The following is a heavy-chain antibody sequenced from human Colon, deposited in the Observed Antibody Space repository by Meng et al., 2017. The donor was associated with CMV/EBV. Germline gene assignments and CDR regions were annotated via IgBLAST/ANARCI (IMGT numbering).Heavy chain of an antibody. D-gene: IGHD4-17*01. J-gene: IGHJ4*02. CDR2: ISYDGSNK. Sequence: QVHLVESGXGVVQPXSSLRLXXXASGFTFSSYAMHWVRQAPGKGLEWVAVISYDGSNKYYADSVKGRFTISRDNSKNTLYLQMNSLRAEDTAVYYCAKSIHTTVTTFSFDYWGQGTLFTVSS. CDR1: GFTFSSYA. CDR3: AKSIHTTVTTFSFDY. V-gene: IGHV3-30-3*02.